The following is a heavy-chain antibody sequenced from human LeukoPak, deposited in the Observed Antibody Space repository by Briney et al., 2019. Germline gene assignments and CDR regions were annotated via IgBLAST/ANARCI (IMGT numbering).Heavy chain of an antibody. CDR1: GGSFSGYY. Sequence: SETPSLTCAVYGGSFSGYYWSWIRQPPGKGLEWIGEINHSGSTNYNPSLKSRVTISVDTSKNQFSLKLSSVTAADTAVYYCARVPYYYDSSGYFDYWGQGTLVTVSS. CDR2: INHSGST. D-gene: IGHD3-22*01. V-gene: IGHV4-34*01. J-gene: IGHJ4*02. CDR3: ARVPYYYDSSGYFDY.